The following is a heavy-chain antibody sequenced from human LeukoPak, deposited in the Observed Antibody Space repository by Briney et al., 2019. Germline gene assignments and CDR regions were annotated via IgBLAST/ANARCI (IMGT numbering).Heavy chain of an antibody. J-gene: IGHJ4*02. V-gene: IGHV3-30*02. D-gene: IGHD3-3*01. Sequence: GGSLRLFCAASGFTFSGSGMHWVRQAPGKGLEGVKFIRYVGCNKYYTDSVKGRFTISRDNSKNTLYLEMDSLRAEDTAVYYCARDYDFWSGYYSPTRGYFGYWGQGTLVTVSS. CDR2: IRYVGCNK. CDR3: ARDYDFWSGYYSPTRGYFGY. CDR1: GFTFSGSG.